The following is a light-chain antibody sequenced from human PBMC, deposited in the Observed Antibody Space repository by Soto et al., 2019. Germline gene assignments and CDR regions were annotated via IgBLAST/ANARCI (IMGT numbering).Light chain of an antibody. CDR2: DVN. CDR1: SSDIGDYNY. Sequence: QSALTQPASVSGSPGQSITISCTGTSSDIGDYNYVSWYQQYPGKVPKLVIYDVNHRPSGVSNRFSGSKSGNTASLTISGLQAEDEADYYCSSSTTTTSLVVFGGGTQLTVL. V-gene: IGLV2-14*01. CDR3: SSSTTTTSLVV. J-gene: IGLJ3*02.